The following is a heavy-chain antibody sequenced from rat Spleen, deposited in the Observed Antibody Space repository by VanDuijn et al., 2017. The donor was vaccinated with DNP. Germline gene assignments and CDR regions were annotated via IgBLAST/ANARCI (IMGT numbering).Heavy chain of an antibody. V-gene: IGHV5S10*01. Sequence: EVQLVESGGGLIQPGRSLKLSCAASGFTFSDYNMAWVRQAPKKGLEWVANVIYDGSSTYYRDSVKGRFTISRDNAKSTLYLQMDSLRSEDTATYYCTTAGAAWGQGTSVTVSS. J-gene: IGHJ4*01. D-gene: IGHD5-1*01. CDR1: GFTFSDYN. CDR3: TTAGAA. CDR2: VIYDGSST.